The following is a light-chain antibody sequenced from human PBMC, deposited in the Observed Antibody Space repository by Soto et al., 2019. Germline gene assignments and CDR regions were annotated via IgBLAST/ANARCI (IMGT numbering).Light chain of an antibody. Sequence: DIHITVTPSTLSASLGVRVTITSRPSQSVSRWLAWYQQKPGKAPKVLIWDASSLQRGVPSRFSGSGSGTEFTLTISDLQPDDFATYYCQQYNRYSTWTFGQGTKVDIK. V-gene: IGKV1-5*01. CDR1: QSVSRW. CDR3: QQYNRYSTWT. CDR2: DAS. J-gene: IGKJ1*01.